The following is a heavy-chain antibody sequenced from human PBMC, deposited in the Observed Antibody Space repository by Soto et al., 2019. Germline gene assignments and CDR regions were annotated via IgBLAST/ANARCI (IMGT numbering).Heavy chain of an antibody. CDR2: LNPYTGNT. CDR3: ARRKERSGPHYFDS. D-gene: IGHD6-25*01. Sequence: QVQLVQSGAEVKKPGASVRASCRASGYTFTSCDIPWVRRPPGQGLGWMGWLNPYTGNTGYAEKFQGRVTMTRNTSINTAYMELSSLRSEDTAVYYCARRKERSGPHYFDSWGQGTLATVSS. CDR1: GYTFTSCD. V-gene: IGHV1-8*01. J-gene: IGHJ4*02.